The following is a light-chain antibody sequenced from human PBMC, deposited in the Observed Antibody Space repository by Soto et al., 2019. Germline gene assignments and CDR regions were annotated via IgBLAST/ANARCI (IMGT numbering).Light chain of an antibody. CDR2: KAS. CDR1: QSISSW. V-gene: IGKV1-5*03. CDR3: QQYNSYPWN. Sequence: DIQMTQSPSTLSASVGDRVTITCRASQSISSWLAWYQQKPGKAPKLLIYKASSLESGVPSRFSGSGSGTEFTLTISSLQPDDFATYYCQQYNSYPWNFDQGTKVEIK. J-gene: IGKJ1*01.